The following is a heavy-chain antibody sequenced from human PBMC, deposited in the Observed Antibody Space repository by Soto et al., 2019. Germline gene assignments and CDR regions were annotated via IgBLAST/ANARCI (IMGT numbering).Heavy chain of an antibody. CDR3: ARDGRAGEPLDY. D-gene: IGHD6-13*01. CDR2: MYSGSST. J-gene: IGHJ4*02. Sequence: GGSLRLSCAASGFSVSSHHMSWVRQAPGKGLEWVSVMYSGSSTYYADPVKGRCTISRDNSKNMVYLQMDNLRADDTAVYYCARDGRAGEPLDYWGRGTLVTVS. CDR1: GFSVSSHH. V-gene: IGHV3-53*01.